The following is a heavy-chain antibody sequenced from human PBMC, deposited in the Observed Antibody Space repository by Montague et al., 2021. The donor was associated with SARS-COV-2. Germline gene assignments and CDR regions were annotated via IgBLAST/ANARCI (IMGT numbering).Heavy chain of an antibody. V-gene: IGHV6-1*01. Sequence: CAISGDSVSSNSAAWNWIRQSPSRGLEWLGRTYYMSKWYNDYAVSVKNRITINPDTSKNQFSLQLNSVTPEDTAVYYCARGDEEQWLVHYYYYGMDVWGQGTTVTVSS. D-gene: IGHD6-19*01. CDR2: TYYMSKWYN. J-gene: IGHJ6*02. CDR3: ARGDEEQWLVHYYYYGMDV. CDR1: GDSVSSNSAA.